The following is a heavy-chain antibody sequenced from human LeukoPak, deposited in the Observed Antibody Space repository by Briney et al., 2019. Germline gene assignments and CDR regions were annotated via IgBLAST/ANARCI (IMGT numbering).Heavy chain of an antibody. V-gene: IGHV4-39*07. CDR1: GGSISSSSYY. CDR2: INHSGST. J-gene: IGHJ4*02. CDR3: ASGLYRSFRLRIDY. Sequence: SETLSLTCTVSGGSISSSSYYWGWIRQPPGKGLECIGEINHSGSTNYNPSLKSRVTISVDTSKNQFSLKLSSVTAADTAVYYCASGLYRSFRLRIDYWGQGTLVTVSS. D-gene: IGHD3-16*01.